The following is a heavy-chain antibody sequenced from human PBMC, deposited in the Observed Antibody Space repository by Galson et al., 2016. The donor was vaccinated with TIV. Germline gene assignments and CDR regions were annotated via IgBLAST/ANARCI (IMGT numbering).Heavy chain of an antibody. CDR1: GFTFSTYA. V-gene: IGHV3-33*01. D-gene: IGHD2-2*01. Sequence: LRLSCAASGFTFSTYAMRWVRQAPGKGLEWVAIIWYDGSNKYYADSVRGRFTISRDNSRNTLYLQMNSLRAEDTAVYSCAREGVGYCSSTSCPYYGLDVWGQGTTVTVSS. CDR2: IWYDGSNK. CDR3: AREGVGYCSSTSCPYYGLDV. J-gene: IGHJ6*02.